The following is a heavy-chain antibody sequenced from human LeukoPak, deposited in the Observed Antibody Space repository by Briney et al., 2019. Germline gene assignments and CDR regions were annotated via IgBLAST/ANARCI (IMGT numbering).Heavy chain of an antibody. V-gene: IGHV3-7*01. J-gene: IGHJ3*02. CDR3: ARYGNGAWLAHYSFDI. CDR1: GFTLSNYW. CDR2: IKQDGSEK. D-gene: IGHD6-19*01. Sequence: GGSLRLSCAASGFTLSNYWMSWVRQAPGKGLEWVANIKQDGSEKYYVDSVEGRFAISRDNAKNSLYLQMNSLRAEDTAVYYCARYGNGAWLAHYSFDIWGQGTMVTVSS.